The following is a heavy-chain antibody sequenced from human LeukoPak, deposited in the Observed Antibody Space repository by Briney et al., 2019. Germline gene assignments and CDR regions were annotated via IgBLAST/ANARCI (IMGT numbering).Heavy chain of an antibody. CDR1: GASISSFS. Sequence: SETLSLTCTVSGASISSFSWSWIRQPPGKGLEWIGSISYSGSTFYSPSLKSRVTMSVDTSKNQFSLKLSSVTAADTAVYYCGRRGSGLNWFDPWGQGTLVTVSS. V-gene: IGHV4-59*04. J-gene: IGHJ5*02. CDR2: ISYSGST. CDR3: GRRGSGLNWFDP. D-gene: IGHD6-25*01.